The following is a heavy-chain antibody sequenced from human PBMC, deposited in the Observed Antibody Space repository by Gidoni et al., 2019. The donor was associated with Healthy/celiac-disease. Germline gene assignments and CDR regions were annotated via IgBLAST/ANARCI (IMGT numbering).Heavy chain of an antibody. D-gene: IGHD6-25*01. Sequence: QVQLQESGPGLVKPSQTLSLTCTVSGGSLRSGAYYWSWIRQPPGKGLAWIGYIYYSGSTYYNPSLKSRVTISVDTSKNQFSLKLSSVTAADTAVYYCAREDAAINWYFDLWGRGTLVTVSS. V-gene: IGHV4-30-4*01. CDR2: IYYSGST. CDR3: AREDAAINWYFDL. J-gene: IGHJ2*01. CDR1: GGSLRSGAYY.